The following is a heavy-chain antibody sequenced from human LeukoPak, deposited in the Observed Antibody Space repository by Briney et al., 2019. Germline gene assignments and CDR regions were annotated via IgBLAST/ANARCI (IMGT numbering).Heavy chain of an antibody. J-gene: IGHJ3*02. D-gene: IGHD3-22*01. V-gene: IGHV1-18*04. CDR2: ISAYNGNT. Sequence: ASVKVSCKASGYTFTGYYMHWVRQAPGQGLEWMGWISAYNGNTNYAQKLQGRVTMTTDTSTSTAYMELRSLRSDDTAVYYCARMYYYDSSGYYYNAFDIWGQGTMVAVSS. CDR3: ARMYYYDSSGYYYNAFDI. CDR1: GYTFTGYY.